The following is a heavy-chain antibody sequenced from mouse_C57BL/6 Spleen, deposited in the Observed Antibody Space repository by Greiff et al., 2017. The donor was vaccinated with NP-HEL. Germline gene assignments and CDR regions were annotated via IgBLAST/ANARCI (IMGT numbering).Heavy chain of an antibody. V-gene: IGHV1-26*01. CDR3: ARFGTTVVAHYYAMDY. D-gene: IGHD1-1*01. CDR2: INPNNGGT. CDR1: VYTFTDYY. Sequence: EVQLQQSGPELVKPGASVKISCKASVYTFTDYYMNWVTQSHGKSLEWIGDINPNNGGTSYNQKFKGKATLTVDKSSSTAYMELRSLTSEDSAVYYCARFGTTVVAHYYAMDYWGQGTSVTVSS. J-gene: IGHJ4*01.